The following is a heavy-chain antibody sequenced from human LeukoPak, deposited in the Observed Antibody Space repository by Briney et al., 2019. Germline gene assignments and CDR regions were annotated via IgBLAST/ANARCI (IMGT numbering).Heavy chain of an antibody. Sequence: PSETLSLTCTVSGDSISSYHGSSIRQPPGEGPEWIGYISYSRGTPYNHSHKSRVTISVQTSKNPFSLKLPSVTAADTAVYYCAREYYGSSGYYNDYWGQGALVTVSS. J-gene: IGHJ4*02. CDR2: ISYSRGT. CDR1: GDSISSYH. CDR3: AREYYGSSGYYNDY. D-gene: IGHD3-22*01. V-gene: IGHV4-59*01.